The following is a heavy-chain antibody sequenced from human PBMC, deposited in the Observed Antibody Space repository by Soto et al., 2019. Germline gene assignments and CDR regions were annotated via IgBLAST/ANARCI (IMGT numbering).Heavy chain of an antibody. Sequence: EVQLVESGGGLVQPGGSLRLSCAASGFTFSSYSMNWVRQAPGKGLEWVSYISSSSSTIYYADSVQGRFTISRDNAKNSLYLQMNSLRDEDTAVYYCARVWEQWMVVSTYYYYGMDVWCQGTTVTVSS. CDR3: ARVWEQWMVVSTYYYYGMDV. CDR2: ISSSSSTI. J-gene: IGHJ6*02. V-gene: IGHV3-48*02. D-gene: IGHD6-19*01. CDR1: GFTFSSYS.